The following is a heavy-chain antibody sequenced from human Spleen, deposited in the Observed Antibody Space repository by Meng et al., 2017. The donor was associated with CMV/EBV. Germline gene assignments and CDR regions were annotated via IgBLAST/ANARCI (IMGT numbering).Heavy chain of an antibody. CDR2: INPSGGST. J-gene: IGHJ4*02. CDR1: GYTFTSYY. V-gene: IGHV1-46*04. Sequence: SCKAYGYTFTSYYMHWVRQATGQGLEWMGIINPSGGSTSYAQKLQGRVTMTRDTSTSTVYMELSSLRSEDTAVYYCARNGGYDSYDYWGQGTLVTVSS. CDR3: ARNGGYDSYDY. D-gene: IGHD5-12*01.